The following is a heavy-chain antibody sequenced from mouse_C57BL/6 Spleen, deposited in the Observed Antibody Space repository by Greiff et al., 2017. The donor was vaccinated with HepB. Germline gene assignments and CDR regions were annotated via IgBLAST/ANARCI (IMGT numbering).Heavy chain of an antibody. CDR2: IDPSDSYT. CDR3: AREIWGNYRYYAMDY. Sequence: VQLQQPGAELVMPGASVKLSCKASGYTFTSYWMHWVKQRPGQGLEWIGEIDPSDSYTNYNQKFKGKSTLTVDKSSSTAYMQLSSLTSEDSAVYDCAREIWGNYRYYAMDYWGQGTSVTVSS. J-gene: IGHJ4*01. D-gene: IGHD2-1*01. V-gene: IGHV1-69*01. CDR1: GYTFTSYW.